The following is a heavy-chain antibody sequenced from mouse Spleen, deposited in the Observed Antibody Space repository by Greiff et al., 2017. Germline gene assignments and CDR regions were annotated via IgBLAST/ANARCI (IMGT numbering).Heavy chain of an antibody. CDR3: ARLAAYYRYFDY. V-gene: IGHV1-19*01. Sequence: VQLQQSGPVLVKPGASVKMSCKASGYTFTDYYMNWVKQSHGKSLEWIGVINPYNGGTSYNQKFKGKATLTVDKSSSTAYMELNSLTSEDSAVYYCARLAAYYRYFDYWGQGTTLTVSS. CDR1: GYTFTDYY. D-gene: IGHD2-14*01. CDR2: INPYNGGT. J-gene: IGHJ2*01.